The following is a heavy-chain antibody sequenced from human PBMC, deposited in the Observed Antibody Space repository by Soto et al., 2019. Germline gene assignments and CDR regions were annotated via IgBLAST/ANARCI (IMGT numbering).Heavy chain of an antibody. V-gene: IGHV5-51*01. CDR2: IYPGDSDT. J-gene: IGHJ6*02. Sequence: PGESLKISCKGSGYSFTSYWIGWVRQMPGKGLEWMGIIYPGDSDTRYSPSFQGQVTISADKSISTAYLQWSSLKASDTAMYYCARLGDYDFWSGYPYGMDVWGQGTTVTVS. D-gene: IGHD3-3*01. CDR3: ARLGDYDFWSGYPYGMDV. CDR1: GYSFTSYW.